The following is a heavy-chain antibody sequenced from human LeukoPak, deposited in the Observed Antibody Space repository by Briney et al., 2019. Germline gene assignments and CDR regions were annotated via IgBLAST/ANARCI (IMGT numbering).Heavy chain of an antibody. Sequence: GESLKISCKGSGYSFTSYWIGWVRQVPGKGLEWMGIIYPGDSDARYSPSFQGQVTISADKSISTAYLQWSSLKASDTAMYYCARRMWSGSYLGTDDYWGQGTLVTVSS. J-gene: IGHJ4*02. CDR1: GYSFTSYW. CDR2: IYPGDSDA. CDR3: ARRMWSGSYLGTDDY. V-gene: IGHV5-51*01. D-gene: IGHD1-26*01.